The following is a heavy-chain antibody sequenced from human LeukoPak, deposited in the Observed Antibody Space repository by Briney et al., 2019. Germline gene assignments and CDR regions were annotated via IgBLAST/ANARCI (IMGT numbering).Heavy chain of an antibody. D-gene: IGHD2-8*01. Sequence: PSETLSLTCTVSGGSISSYYWSWIRQPPGKGLEWIGYIYYSGSTNYNPSLKSRVTISVDTSKNQFSLKLSSVTAADTAVYYCARGGSYCTNGVCYREDAFDIWGQGTMVTVSS. V-gene: IGHV4-59*08. CDR2: IYYSGST. CDR3: ARGGSYCTNGVCYREDAFDI. J-gene: IGHJ3*02. CDR1: GGSISSYY.